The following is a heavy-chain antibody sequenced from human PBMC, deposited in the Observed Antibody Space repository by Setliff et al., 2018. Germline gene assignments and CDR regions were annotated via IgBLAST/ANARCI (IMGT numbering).Heavy chain of an antibody. CDR3: ARLGWSDAFDI. Sequence: GESLKISCQASGYIFTTHWIGWVRQMPGKGLEWMGIIYPGDSDTTYSPSFRGQVTISADKSISTAYLQWSSLKASDTAMYYCARLGWSDAFDIWGQGTMVTVSS. J-gene: IGHJ3*02. CDR2: IYPGDSDT. D-gene: IGHD6-19*01. CDR1: GYIFTTHW. V-gene: IGHV5-51*01.